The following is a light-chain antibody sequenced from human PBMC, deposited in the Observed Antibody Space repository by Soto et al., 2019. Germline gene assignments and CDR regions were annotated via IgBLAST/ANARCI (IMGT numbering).Light chain of an antibody. V-gene: IGLV1-40*01. Sequence: VLTQPPSVSGAPGQRVTISCTGSSSNIGAGYDVHWYQQLPGTAPKLLIYGNSNRPSGVPDRFSGSKSGTSASLAITGLQAEDEADYYCQSYDSSLSVFGTGTKLTV. CDR3: QSYDSSLSV. CDR1: SSNIGAGYD. CDR2: GNS. J-gene: IGLJ1*01.